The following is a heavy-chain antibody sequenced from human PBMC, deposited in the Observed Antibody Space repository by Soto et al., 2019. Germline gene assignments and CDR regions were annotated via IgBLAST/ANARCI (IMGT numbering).Heavy chain of an antibody. CDR1: GYTLTELS. J-gene: IGHJ6*02. V-gene: IGHV1-24*01. D-gene: IGHD3-3*01. CDR2: FDPEDGET. Sequence: AASVKVSCKVSGYTLTELSMHWVRQAPGKGLEWMGGFDPEDGETIYAQKFQGRVTMTEDTSTDTAYMELSSLRSEDTAVYYCARTARPRYYDFWSGSPHYYYGMDVWGQGTTVTVSS. CDR3: ARTARPRYYDFWSGSPHYYYGMDV.